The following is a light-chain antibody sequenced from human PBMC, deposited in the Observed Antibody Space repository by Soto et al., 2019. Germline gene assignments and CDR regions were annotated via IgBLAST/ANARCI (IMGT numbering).Light chain of an antibody. Sequence: EIVLTQSPGTLSLSPGERATLSCRASQSVSNNYLAWYQQKPGQAPRLLIYGASSRATGIPARFSGSGSGTDFTLTISSLEPEDFAVYYCQQRSNWPTFGQGTKVDIK. CDR3: QQRSNWPT. V-gene: IGKV3D-20*02. J-gene: IGKJ1*01. CDR1: QSVSNNY. CDR2: GAS.